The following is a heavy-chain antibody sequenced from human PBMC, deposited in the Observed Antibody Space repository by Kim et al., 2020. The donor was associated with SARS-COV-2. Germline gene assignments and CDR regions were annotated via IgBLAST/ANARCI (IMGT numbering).Heavy chain of an antibody. CDR3: AKDRPTTRTFDY. Sequence: YYAESVKGRFTISRDNSKNTLYLQMNSLRAEYTAVYYCAKDRPTTRTFDYWGQGTLVTVSS. D-gene: IGHD1-26*01. V-gene: IGHV3-30*02. J-gene: IGHJ4*02.